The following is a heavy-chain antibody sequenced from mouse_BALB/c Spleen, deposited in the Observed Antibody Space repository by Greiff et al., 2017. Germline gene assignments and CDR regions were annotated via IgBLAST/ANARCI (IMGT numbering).Heavy chain of an antibody. V-gene: IGHV5-17*02. D-gene: IGHD1-3*01. CDR3: ARRGELYAMDY. J-gene: IGHJ4*01. Sequence: EVQLVESGGGLVQPGGSRKLSCAASGFTFSSFGMHWVRQAPEKGLEWVAYISSGSSTIYYADTVKGRFTISRDNPKNTLFLQMTSLRSDDTAMYYCARRGELYAMDYWGQGTSVTVSS. CDR1: GFTFSSFG. CDR2: ISSGSSTI.